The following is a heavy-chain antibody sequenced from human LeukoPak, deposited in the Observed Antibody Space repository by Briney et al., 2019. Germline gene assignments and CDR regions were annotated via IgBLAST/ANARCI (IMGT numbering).Heavy chain of an antibody. J-gene: IGHJ4*02. D-gene: IGHD3-22*01. Sequence: PSETLSLTCTVSGGSISSYYWSWIRQPAGKGLEWIGCIYISGSTNYNPSLKSRVTMSVDTSKNQFSLQLSSVTAADPAVYYCARDGHYDSSGPIHYWGQGTLVTVSS. V-gene: IGHV4-4*07. CDR3: ARDGHYDSSGPIHY. CDR1: GGSISSYY. CDR2: IYISGST.